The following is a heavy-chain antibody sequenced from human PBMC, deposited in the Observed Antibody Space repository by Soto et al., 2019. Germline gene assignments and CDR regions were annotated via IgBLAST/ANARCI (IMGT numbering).Heavy chain of an antibody. CDR2: INHSGRT. Sequence: QVQLQQWGAGLLKPSETLSLTCAVYGGSFSGYYWSWIRQPPGKGLEWIGQINHSGRTNYNPSLKRRVTISVDTSKNQFSLKLNSVTAADTAVYYCARSPMGLLFRYYFDYWGQGTLVTVSS. J-gene: IGHJ4*02. CDR3: ARSPMGLLFRYYFDY. V-gene: IGHV4-34*01. CDR1: GGSFSGYY. D-gene: IGHD2-21*02.